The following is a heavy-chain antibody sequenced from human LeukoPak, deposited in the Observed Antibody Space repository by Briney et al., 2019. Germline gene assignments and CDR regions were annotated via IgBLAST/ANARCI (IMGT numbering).Heavy chain of an antibody. CDR1: EFTFSSYN. J-gene: IGHJ4*02. CDR3: AREWARALDY. V-gene: IGHV3-21*01. D-gene: IGHD1-26*01. Sequence: GGSLRLSCAASEFTFSSYNMNWVRQAPGKGLEWVSCISGSGTYIYYADSVKGRFTISRDNAKNSLYLQMNSLRAEDTAVYYCAREWARALDYWGQGTLVTVSS. CDR2: ISGSGTYI.